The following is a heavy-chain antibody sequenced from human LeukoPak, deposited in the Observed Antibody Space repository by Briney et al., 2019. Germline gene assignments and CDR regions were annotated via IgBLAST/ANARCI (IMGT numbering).Heavy chain of an antibody. CDR2: INPSGGST. CDR1: GYTFTSYY. J-gene: IGHJ6*03. V-gene: IGHV1-46*01. Sequence: ASVKVPCKASGYTFTSYYMHWVRQAPGQGREWMGIINPSGGSTSYAQKFQGRVTMTRDMSTSTVYMELSSLRSEDTAVYYCASVGNYYYYMDVWGKGTTVTVSS. CDR3: ASVGNYYYYMDV.